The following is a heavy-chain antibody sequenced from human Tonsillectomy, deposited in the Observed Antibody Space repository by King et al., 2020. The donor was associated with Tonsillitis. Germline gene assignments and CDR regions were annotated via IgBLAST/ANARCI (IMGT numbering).Heavy chain of an antibody. CDR1: GGSFSGYY. Sequence: VQLQQWGAGLLKPSETLSLTCAVYGGSFSGYYWSWIRQPPGKGLEWIGEINHSGSTNYNPSLKSRVTISVDTSKNQFSLKLSSVTAADTAVYYCAPRAPAGCSSDYWGQGTLVTVSS. J-gene: IGHJ4*02. V-gene: IGHV4-34*01. D-gene: IGHD2-15*01. CDR2: INHSGST. CDR3: APRAPAGCSSDY.